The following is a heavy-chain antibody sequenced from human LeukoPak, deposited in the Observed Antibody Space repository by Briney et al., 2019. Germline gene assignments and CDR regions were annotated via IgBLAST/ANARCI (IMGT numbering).Heavy chain of an antibody. J-gene: IGHJ3*02. V-gene: IGHV4-30-4*01. D-gene: IGHD3-10*01. CDR2: IYYSGST. Sequence: SQTLSLTCTVSGGSISSGDYYWSWIRQPPGKGLEWIGYIYYSGSTYYNPSLKSRVTISVNTSKNQFSLKLSSVTAADTAVYYCAREVYYYRRYMDPVDAFDIWGQGTMVTVSS. CDR3: AREVYYYRRYMDPVDAFDI. CDR1: GGSISSGDYY.